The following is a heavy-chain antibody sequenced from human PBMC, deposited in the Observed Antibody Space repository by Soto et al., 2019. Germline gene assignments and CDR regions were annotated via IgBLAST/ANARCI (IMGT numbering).Heavy chain of an antibody. D-gene: IGHD1-26*01. Sequence: QVQLQESGPGLVKPSETLSLTCSVSNGSISSYYWSWIRQSPGKGLQWIGYVYYTGRTSYNPSFKSRLTISVDTSKKHFSRKLSSVTAAATAMYYCARGYSGNFGDWGRGTLVTVSS. CDR3: ARGYSGNFGD. J-gene: IGHJ4*02. CDR2: VYYTGRT. CDR1: NGSISSYY. V-gene: IGHV4-59*01.